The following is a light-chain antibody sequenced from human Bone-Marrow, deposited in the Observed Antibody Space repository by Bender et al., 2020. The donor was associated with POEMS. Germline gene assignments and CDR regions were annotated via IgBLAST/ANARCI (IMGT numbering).Light chain of an antibody. CDR3: SSYAGSNIFV. CDR2: EVT. Sequence: SALTQPASVSGSPGQSITISCTGTSNDVGVYDYVSWYQQHPGKAPKLMICEVTKRPSGVPDRFSASKSGNTASLTVSGLQTEDEADYYCSSYAGSNIFVFGTGTKVTVL. V-gene: IGLV2-8*01. J-gene: IGLJ1*01. CDR1: SNDVGVYDY.